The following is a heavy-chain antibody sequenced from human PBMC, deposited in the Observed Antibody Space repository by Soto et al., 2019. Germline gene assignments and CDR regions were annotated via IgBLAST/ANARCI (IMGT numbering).Heavy chain of an antibody. V-gene: IGHV4-34*01. Sequence: QVQLQQWGAGLLKPSETLSLTCAVYGGSFSGYYWSWIRQPPGKGLEWIGEINHSGSTNYNPSLKSPGTLSIDPAQDPVLLKPGPGAGADTGVYYCARGRTTVTYYYYGMDVWGQGTTVTVSS. CDR2: INHSGST. CDR1: GGSFSGYY. J-gene: IGHJ6*02. CDR3: ARGRTTVTYYYYGMDV. D-gene: IGHD4-4*01.